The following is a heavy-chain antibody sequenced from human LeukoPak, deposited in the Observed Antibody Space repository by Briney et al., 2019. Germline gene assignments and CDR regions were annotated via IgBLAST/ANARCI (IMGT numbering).Heavy chain of an antibody. CDR2: ISGSGGRT. Sequence: GGSLRLSCVASGFTFSSYGMNWVRQAPGKGLEWVAEISGSGGRTYSADSVKGRFTFSRDNSKNTLYLEMNSLRVEDTAVYYCAKGDSWSGPSAFHIWGQGTMVIVSS. CDR1: GFTFSSYG. V-gene: IGHV3-23*01. D-gene: IGHD3-3*01. CDR3: AKGDSWSGPSAFHI. J-gene: IGHJ3*02.